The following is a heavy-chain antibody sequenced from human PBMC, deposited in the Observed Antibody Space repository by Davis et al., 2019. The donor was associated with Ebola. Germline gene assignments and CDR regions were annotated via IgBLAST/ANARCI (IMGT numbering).Heavy chain of an antibody. Sequence: ASVKVSCKASGYTFTSYYMHWVRQAPGQGLEWMGIINPSGGSTSYAQKFQGRVTMTRDTSTSTVYMELSSLRSEDTAVYYCAIVGPTTPQFDYWGQGTLVTVSS. V-gene: IGHV1-46*01. CDR3: AIVGPTTPQFDY. J-gene: IGHJ4*02. CDR2: INPSGGST. CDR1: GYTFTSYY. D-gene: IGHD1-26*01.